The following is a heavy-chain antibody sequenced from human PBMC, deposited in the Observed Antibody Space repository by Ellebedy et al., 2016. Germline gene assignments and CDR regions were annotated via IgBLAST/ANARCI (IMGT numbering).Heavy chain of an antibody. CDR3: ARFSVEAYYFDY. J-gene: IGHJ4*02. Sequence: SETLSLXCTVSGGSISSGGYYWSWIRQPPGKGLEWIGEINHSGSTNYNPSLKSRVTISVDTSKNQFSLKLSSVTAADTAVYYCARFSVEAYYFDYWGQGTLVTVSS. CDR2: INHSGST. V-gene: IGHV4-39*07. D-gene: IGHD6-19*01. CDR1: GGSISSGGYY.